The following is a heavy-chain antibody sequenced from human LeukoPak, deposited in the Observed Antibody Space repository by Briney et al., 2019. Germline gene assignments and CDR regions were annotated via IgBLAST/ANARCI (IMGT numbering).Heavy chain of an antibody. D-gene: IGHD1-26*01. J-gene: IGHJ4*02. V-gene: IGHV3-23*01. Sequence: GGTLRLSCAASGFTFNTYGMSWVRQAPGMGLEWVSTIIGSGGSTYYGDSVKGRFTISRDNSKNTLYLQMNSLRAEDTAVYYCAKDWPSGSYHSAHFDYWGQGTLVTVSS. CDR1: GFTFNTYG. CDR2: IIGSGGST. CDR3: AKDWPSGSYHSAHFDY.